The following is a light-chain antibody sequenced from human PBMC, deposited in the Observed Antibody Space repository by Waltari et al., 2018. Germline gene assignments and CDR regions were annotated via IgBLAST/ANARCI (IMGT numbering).Light chain of an antibody. V-gene: IGKV4-1*01. CDR2: WAA. CDR3: QQYLSTPPT. Sequence: DIVMTQSPDSLAVSLGERATINCKSSQSVLYSSNNKNYLAWYQQKPGQPPKLLIYWAATREAGVPDRFSGSGSGTDFTLTISSLQAEGVAVYYCQQYLSTPPTFGQGTKVEIK. CDR1: QSVLYSSNNKNY. J-gene: IGKJ1*01.